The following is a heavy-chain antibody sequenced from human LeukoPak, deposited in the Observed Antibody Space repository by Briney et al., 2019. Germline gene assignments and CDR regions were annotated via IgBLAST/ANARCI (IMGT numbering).Heavy chain of an antibody. V-gene: IGHV3-11*04. Sequence: GGSLRLSCAASGFTVSSNYMSWVRQAPGKGLEWVSYISSSGSTIYYADSVKGRFTISRDNAKNTLYLQMNSLRAEDTAVYYCATSPSHYDFWSGYRPFYYYYGMDVWGQGTTVTVSS. J-gene: IGHJ6*02. CDR1: GFTVSSNY. CDR2: ISSSGSTI. CDR3: ATSPSHYDFWSGYRPFYYYYGMDV. D-gene: IGHD3-3*01.